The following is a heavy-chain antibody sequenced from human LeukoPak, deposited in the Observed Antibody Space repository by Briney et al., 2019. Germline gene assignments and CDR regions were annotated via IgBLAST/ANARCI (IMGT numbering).Heavy chain of an antibody. CDR1: GFTFSSYG. D-gene: IGHD5-12*01. V-gene: IGHV3-23*01. J-gene: IGHJ5*02. CDR2: ISDSGGST. Sequence: GGSLRLSCAASGFTFSSYGMSWVRQAPGKGLEWVSVISDSGGSTYYADSVKGRFTISRDNSKNTLYLQMNSLRAEDTAVYYCAKGGHIVATINDWFDPWGQGTLVTVSS. CDR3: AKGGHIVATINDWFDP.